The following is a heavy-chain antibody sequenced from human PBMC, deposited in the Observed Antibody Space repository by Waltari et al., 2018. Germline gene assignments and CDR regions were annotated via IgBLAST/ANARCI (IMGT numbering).Heavy chain of an antibody. CDR2: ISSNGGST. V-gene: IGHV3-64*07. CDR1: GFTFSSYA. D-gene: IGHD1-1*01. J-gene: IGHJ3*02. CDR3: ARVSMERAFDI. Sequence: EVQLVESGGGLVQPGGSLRLPCAASGFTFSSYAMHWVRQAPGKGLEYVSAISSNGGSTYYADSAKGRFTISRDNSKNTLYLQMGSLRAEDMAVYYCARVSMERAFDIWGQGTMVTVSS.